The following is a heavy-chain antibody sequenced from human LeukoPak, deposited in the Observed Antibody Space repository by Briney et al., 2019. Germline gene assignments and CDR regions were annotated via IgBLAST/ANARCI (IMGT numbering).Heavy chain of an antibody. D-gene: IGHD6-6*01. J-gene: IGHJ4*02. CDR1: GYSIGSDYY. V-gene: IGHV4-38-2*02. Sequence: PSETLSLTCAVSGYSIGSDYYWGWIRQPPGRGLEWIASIYRSGRTYYNPSLKSRVTISLDTSKNQFSLKVNSVTAADTAVYFCARDQGGGSSPIDYWGQGTLVTVSS. CDR3: ARDQGGGSSPIDY. CDR2: IYRSGRT.